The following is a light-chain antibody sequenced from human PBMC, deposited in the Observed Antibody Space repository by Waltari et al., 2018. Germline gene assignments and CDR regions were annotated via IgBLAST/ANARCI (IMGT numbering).Light chain of an antibody. Sequence: QSALTQPASVSGSPGQSVTIPCTGSSSHIGAYDYVSWYQQHPDKGPKLLVYDVSQRPSGVSNRFSGSKSGNTASLVISGLRAEDEADYYCSSYSSTSTFYVFGTGTTVTVL. V-gene: IGLV2-14*03. CDR3: SSYSSTSTFYV. CDR1: SSHIGAYDY. J-gene: IGLJ1*01. CDR2: DVS.